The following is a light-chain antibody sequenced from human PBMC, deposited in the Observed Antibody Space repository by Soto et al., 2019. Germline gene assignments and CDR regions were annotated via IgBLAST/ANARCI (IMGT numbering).Light chain of an antibody. CDR3: QLYGISPQ. Sequence: EIVLTQSPGTLSLSPGERATLSCKTSQTSGRNFLAWYQHKPGQAPRLLIYASSNRATGIPDRFSGSASGPDFTLTTNRLEPEDFAVYYCQLYGISPQFGQGTRLEIK. CDR2: ASS. V-gene: IGKV3-20*01. CDR1: QTSGRNF. J-gene: IGKJ5*01.